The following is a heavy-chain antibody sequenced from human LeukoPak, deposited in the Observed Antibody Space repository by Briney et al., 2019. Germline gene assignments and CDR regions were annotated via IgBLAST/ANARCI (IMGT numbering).Heavy chain of an antibody. V-gene: IGHV4-59*01. CDR2: IYYSGKN. D-gene: IGHD5-12*01. Sequence: SETLSLTCSVSGGSISSYYWTWIRQPPGEGLEWIGYIYYSGKNNYNPSLKSRVTMSVDTTKNQFSLKLTSVTAADTAVYYCASGYGGYVGWLDPWGQGILVTVSS. J-gene: IGHJ5*02. CDR3: ASGYGGYVGWLDP. CDR1: GGSISSYY.